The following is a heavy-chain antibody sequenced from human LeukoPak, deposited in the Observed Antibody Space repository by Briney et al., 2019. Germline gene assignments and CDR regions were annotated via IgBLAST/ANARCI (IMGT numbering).Heavy chain of an antibody. J-gene: IGHJ4*02. CDR2: IAHHGNNK. Sequence: PGGSLRLSCAASGFAFIRNAMHWVRQGPGKGLEWVSYIAHHGNNKYYADSVKGRFTISRDNSKGTLFLQMNSLRPDDTAVYYCAKDGSWSCTDWGQGTLVTVSS. D-gene: IGHD2-8*02. CDR1: GFAFIRNA. CDR3: AKDGSWSCTD. V-gene: IGHV3-30*02.